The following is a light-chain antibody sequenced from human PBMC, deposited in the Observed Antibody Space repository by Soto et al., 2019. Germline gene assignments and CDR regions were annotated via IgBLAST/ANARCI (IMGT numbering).Light chain of an antibody. CDR2: ASA. CDR3: EQSYSTPFT. Sequence: DIQMTQSPSSLSASVGDSVTITCRASHSISNYLNWYQQKPGKAPKLLDYASASLQSVVPSRFSGSRSGTDFTLTISSLQPEDFATYYCEQSYSTPFTFGTRTTVDIK. CDR1: HSISNY. V-gene: IGKV1-39*01. J-gene: IGKJ3*01.